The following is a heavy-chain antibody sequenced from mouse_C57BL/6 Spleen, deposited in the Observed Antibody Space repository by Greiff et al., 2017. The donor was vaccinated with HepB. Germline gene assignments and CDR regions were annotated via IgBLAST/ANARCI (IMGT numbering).Heavy chain of an antibody. D-gene: IGHD1-1*01. CDR2: LNPGSGGT. CDR1: GYAFTNYL. V-gene: IGHV1-54*01. CDR3: AREDYGSSYFDY. J-gene: IGHJ2*01. Sequence: QVQLQQSGAELVRPGTSVKVSCKASGYAFTNYLLAWVKPRPGQGLEWIGVLNPGSGGTNYNEKFKGKATLTADKSSSIAYMQLSSLTSEDSAVYFCAREDYGSSYFDYWGQGTTLTVSS.